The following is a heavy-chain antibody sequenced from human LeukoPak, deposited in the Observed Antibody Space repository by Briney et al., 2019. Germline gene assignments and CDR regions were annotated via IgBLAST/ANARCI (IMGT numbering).Heavy chain of an antibody. J-gene: IGHJ6*02. CDR2: ISYDGSNK. D-gene: IGHD2-2*01. Sequence: GGSLRLSCAASGFTFSSYGMHWARQAPGKGLEWVAVISYDGSNKYYADSVKGRFTISRDNSKNTLYLQMNSLRAEDTAVYYCAKPPSSEVPAARGGYYYYYGMDVWGQGTTVTVSS. CDR3: AKPPSSEVPAARGGYYYYYGMDV. CDR1: GFTFSSYG. V-gene: IGHV3-30*18.